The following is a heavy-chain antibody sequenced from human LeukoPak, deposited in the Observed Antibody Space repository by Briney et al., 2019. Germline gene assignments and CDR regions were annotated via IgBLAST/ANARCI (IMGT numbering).Heavy chain of an antibody. Sequence: SETLSLTCTVSGYSISSGYYWGWIRQPPGKGLEWIGSIYHSGSTYYNPSLKSRVTISVDTSKNQFSLKLSSVTAADTAVYYCAREALNYYDSSGQGAFDIWGQGTMVTVSS. D-gene: IGHD3-22*01. CDR2: IYHSGST. CDR3: AREALNYYDSSGQGAFDI. V-gene: IGHV4-38-2*02. J-gene: IGHJ3*02. CDR1: GYSISSGYY.